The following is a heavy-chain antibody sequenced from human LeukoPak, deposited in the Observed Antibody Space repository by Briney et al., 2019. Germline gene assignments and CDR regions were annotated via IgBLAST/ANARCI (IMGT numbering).Heavy chain of an antibody. CDR1: GFPFSSYA. CDR2: ITGSGTSI. CDR3: AKSTLGDY. V-gene: IGHV3-23*01. D-gene: IGHD2-2*01. Sequence: GGSLRLSCAASGFPFSSYAMSWVRQAPGKGLEWVSGITGSGTSIYYADSVKGRFTISRDNSKKTLYLQMNSLRAEDMAEYYCAKSTLGDYWGQGTLVTVSS. J-gene: IGHJ4*02.